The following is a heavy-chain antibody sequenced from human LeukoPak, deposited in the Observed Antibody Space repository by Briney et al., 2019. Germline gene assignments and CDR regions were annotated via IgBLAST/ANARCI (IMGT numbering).Heavy chain of an antibody. CDR2: IYYSGST. V-gene: IGHV4-31*03. CDR3: AREDGDYYFDY. J-gene: IGHJ4*02. Sequence: SQTVSLTCTVSGGSISSGGYYWSWIRQHPGKGLEWIGYIYYSGSTYYNPSLKSRVTISVDTSKNQFSLKLSSVTAADTAEYYCAREDGDYYFDYWGQGTLVTVSS. D-gene: IGHD4-17*01. CDR1: GGSISSGGYY.